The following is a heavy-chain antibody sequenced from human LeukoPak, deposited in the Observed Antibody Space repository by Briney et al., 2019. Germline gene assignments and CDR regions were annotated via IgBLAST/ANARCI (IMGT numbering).Heavy chain of an antibody. CDR1: GGSFSGYY. Sequence: SETLSLTCAVYGGSFSGYYWSWIRQPPGKGLEWIGEINHSGSTNYNPSLKSRVTISVDTSKNQFSLKLSSVTAADTAVYYCASGRLSSGSFDYWGQGTLVTVSS. D-gene: IGHD6-19*01. CDR3: ASGRLSSGSFDY. V-gene: IGHV4-34*01. CDR2: INHSGST. J-gene: IGHJ4*02.